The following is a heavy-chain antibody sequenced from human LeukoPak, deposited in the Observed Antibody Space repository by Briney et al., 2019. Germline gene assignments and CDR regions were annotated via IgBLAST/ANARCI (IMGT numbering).Heavy chain of an antibody. J-gene: IGHJ4*02. D-gene: IGHD5-18*01. V-gene: IGHV4-38-2*01. CDR2: IDHSGST. CDR1: RYSISSGYY. Sequence: SETLSLTCAVSRYSISSGYYWGWIRQPPGKGLEWIGSIDHSGSTYYNPSLKSRVTISVDTSKNQFSLKMSSVTAADTAVYYCASGYNYGYPFDSGGQGTLVTVSS. CDR3: ASGYNYGYPFDS.